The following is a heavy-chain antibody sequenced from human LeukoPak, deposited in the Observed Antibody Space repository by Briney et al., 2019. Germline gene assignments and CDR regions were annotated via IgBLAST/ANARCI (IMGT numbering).Heavy chain of an antibody. Sequence: GGSLRLSCAASGFTFSSYAMSWVRQAPGKGLEWVSAISGSGGSTYYADSVKGRFTISRDNSKNTLCLQMNSLRAEDTAVYYCAKGLSGSYENFDYWGQGTLVTVSS. CDR1: GFTFSSYA. CDR2: ISGSGGST. D-gene: IGHD1-26*01. CDR3: AKGLSGSYENFDY. J-gene: IGHJ4*02. V-gene: IGHV3-23*01.